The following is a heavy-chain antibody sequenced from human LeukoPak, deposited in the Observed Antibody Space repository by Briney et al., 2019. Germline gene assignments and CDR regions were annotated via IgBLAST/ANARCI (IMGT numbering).Heavy chain of an antibody. CDR3: ARGSGWLDY. Sequence: GGSLRLSCAASGFSFSTHSLTWVRQPPGKGLQWVATINHDGSEKDYVDSVKGRLTISRDNAENSLYLQLNSLRAEDTAIYYCARGSGWLDYWGQGTLVTVSS. V-gene: IGHV3-7*03. D-gene: IGHD6-19*01. CDR2: INHDGSEK. J-gene: IGHJ4*02. CDR1: GFSFSTHS.